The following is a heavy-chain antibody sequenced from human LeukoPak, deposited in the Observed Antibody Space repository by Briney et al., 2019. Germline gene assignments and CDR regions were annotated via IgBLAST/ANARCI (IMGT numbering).Heavy chain of an antibody. J-gene: IGHJ4*02. CDR3: GRTHDGHVSGYGGFDY. V-gene: IGHV1-8*01. D-gene: IGHD3-22*01. Sequence: ASVKVSCKASGYTFINYDINWVRQATGQGLEWMGWMNPNSGNTGYALKFQGRVTMTRNTSISTAYMELSSLRFEDTAVYYCGRTHDGHVSGYGGFDYWGQGTLVTVSS. CDR2: MNPNSGNT. CDR1: GYTFINYD.